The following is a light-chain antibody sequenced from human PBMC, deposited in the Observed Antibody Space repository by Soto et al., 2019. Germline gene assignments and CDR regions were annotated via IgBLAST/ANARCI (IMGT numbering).Light chain of an antibody. CDR3: QLSHNTRRT. Sequence: DLQMTQFPSSLSASVGDRVTITCRASQSISTFLNWYQQRPGEAPELLIYGTSTLQSGVPSRFSGSGFGTDFTLTVSGLQPEDFATYYCQLSHNTRRTFGQGTKVEIK. CDR2: GTS. CDR1: QSISTF. J-gene: IGKJ1*01. V-gene: IGKV1-39*01.